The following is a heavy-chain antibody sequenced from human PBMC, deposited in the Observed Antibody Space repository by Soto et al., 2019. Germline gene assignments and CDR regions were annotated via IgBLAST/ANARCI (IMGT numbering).Heavy chain of an antibody. CDR3: VKPNAVDISVDS. J-gene: IGHJ4*02. CDR1: GFSFDRFV. CDR2: ISGSGGRT. Sequence: GGSLRLACAASGFSFDRFVMSWIRQAPGKGLEWVSAISGSGGRTYYADSVEGRFSISRDNSKSTLYLQMTSLTVEDTALYYCVKPNAVDISVDSWGQGTLVTVSS. V-gene: IGHV3-23*01. D-gene: IGHD2-2*03.